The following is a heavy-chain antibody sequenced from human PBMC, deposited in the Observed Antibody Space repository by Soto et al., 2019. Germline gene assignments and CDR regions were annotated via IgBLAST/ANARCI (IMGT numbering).Heavy chain of an antibody. CDR3: VSDRGYGHASVPYS. D-gene: IGHD5-18*01. CDR2: ISYDGSLQ. Sequence: QAQLVESGGGVVQPGRSLRLSCAASGFAFSSYGMHWVRQAPGTGLEWVAVISYDGSLQHYADSVNGRFTISRDNSKNMVLLQMSSLRAEATAVYYCVSDRGYGHASVPYSWGQGTLVSVSS. V-gene: IGHV3-30*03. J-gene: IGHJ4*02. CDR1: GFAFSSYG.